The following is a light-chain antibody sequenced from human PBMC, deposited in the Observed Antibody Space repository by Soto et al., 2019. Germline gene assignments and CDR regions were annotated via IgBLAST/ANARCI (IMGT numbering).Light chain of an antibody. CDR1: SSNIGSNY. J-gene: IGLJ1*01. CDR2: RNN. V-gene: IGLV1-47*01. CDR3: AAWDDSLSGRYV. Sequence: QSVLTQPPSASGTPGQRVTISCSGTSSNIGSNYVYWYQQLPGTAPKLLIYRNNQRPSRVPDRFSGSKSGTSASLAISGLRSEYEADYYCAAWDDSLSGRYVFGTGTKLTVL.